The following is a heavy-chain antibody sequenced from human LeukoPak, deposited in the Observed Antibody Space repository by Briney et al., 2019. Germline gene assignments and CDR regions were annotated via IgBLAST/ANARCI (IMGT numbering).Heavy chain of an antibody. V-gene: IGHV1-24*01. Sequence: GASVKVSCKVSGYTXTELSMHGVRQAPGKGLEWMGGFDPEDGETIYAQKFQGRVTMTEDTSTDTAYMELSSLRSEDTAVYYCATEYMGPEYPSIAVAATGYWGQGTLVTVSS. CDR2: FDPEDGET. CDR3: ATEYMGPEYPSIAVAATGY. D-gene: IGHD6-19*01. J-gene: IGHJ4*02. CDR1: GYTXTELS.